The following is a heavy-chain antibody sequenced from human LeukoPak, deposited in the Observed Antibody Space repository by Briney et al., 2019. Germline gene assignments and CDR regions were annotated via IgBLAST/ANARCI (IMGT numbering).Heavy chain of an antibody. Sequence: GGSLRLSCAASGFTFSSYAMHWVRQAPGKGLEWVAVISYDGSDKYYADSVKGRFTISRDNSKNTLYLQMNSLRAEDTAVYYCARTGSGSYYNYYYYGMDVWGQGTTVTVSS. D-gene: IGHD3-10*01. CDR3: ARTGSGSYYNYYYYGMDV. CDR2: ISYDGSDK. CDR1: GFTFSSYA. V-gene: IGHV3-30-3*01. J-gene: IGHJ6*02.